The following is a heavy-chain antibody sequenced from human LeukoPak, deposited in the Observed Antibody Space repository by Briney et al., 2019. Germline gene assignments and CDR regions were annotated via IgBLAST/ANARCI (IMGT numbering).Heavy chain of an antibody. J-gene: IGHJ6*03. CDR1: GYTFTSYG. CDR2: ISAYNGNT. CDR3: ARGVYGLPYYYYMDV. V-gene: IGHV1-18*01. D-gene: IGHD5-12*01. Sequence: ASVKVSCKASGYTFTSYGISWVRQAPGQGLEWMGWISAYNGNTNYAQKLQGRVTMTTDTSTGTAYMELRSLRSDDTAVYYCARGVYGLPYYYYMDVWGKGTTVTISS.